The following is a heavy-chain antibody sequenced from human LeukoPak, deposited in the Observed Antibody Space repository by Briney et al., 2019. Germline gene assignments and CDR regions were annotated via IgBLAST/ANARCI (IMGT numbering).Heavy chain of an antibody. CDR1: GFTFSNYW. V-gene: IGHV3-7*01. D-gene: IGHD5-12*01. Sequence: PGGSLRLPCAASGFTFSNYWMTWVRQVPGKGLEWVAKIKQDGSEKYYVDSVKGRFTISRDNGKNSVFLQMSALRAEDTAIYYCARDGGNSGYDQLDYWGQGTPVTVSS. CDR3: ARDGGNSGYDQLDY. J-gene: IGHJ4*02. CDR2: IKQDGSEK.